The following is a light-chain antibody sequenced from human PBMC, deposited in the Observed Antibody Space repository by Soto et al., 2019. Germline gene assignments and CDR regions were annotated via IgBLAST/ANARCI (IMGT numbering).Light chain of an antibody. CDR1: QSVGSN. J-gene: IGKJ5*01. CDR3: QKRSNWTIT. CDR2: DAS. V-gene: IGKV3D-11*02. Sequence: ERVMTQSPATLSVSPGESATLSCRASQSVGSNLAWYQQKPGQAPRLLIYDASNRATGIPARFSGSGPGTDLTLTISRLEPEDFAVYYCQKRSNWTITFGQGTRLEI.